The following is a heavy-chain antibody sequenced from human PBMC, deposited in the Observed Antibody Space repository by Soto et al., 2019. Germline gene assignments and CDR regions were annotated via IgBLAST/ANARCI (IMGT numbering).Heavy chain of an antibody. J-gene: IGHJ5*02. CDR3: ATYRKFYSSSWDNWFDP. D-gene: IGHD6-13*01. Sequence: ASVKVSCKVSGYTLTELSMHWVRQAPGKGLEWMGGFDPEDGETIYAQKFQGRVTMTEDTSTDTVYMELSSLRSEDTAVYYCATYRKFYSSSWDNWFDPWGQGTLVTVSS. V-gene: IGHV1-24*01. CDR2: FDPEDGET. CDR1: GYTLTELS.